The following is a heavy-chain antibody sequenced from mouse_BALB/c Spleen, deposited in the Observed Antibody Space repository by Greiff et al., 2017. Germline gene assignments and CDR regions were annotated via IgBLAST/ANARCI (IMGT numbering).Heavy chain of an antibody. V-gene: IGHV1S81*02. CDR1: GYTFTSYY. CDR3: TRGAYGYAMDY. D-gene: IGHD1-1*01. CDR2: INPSNGGT. J-gene: IGHJ4*01. Sequence: QVHVKQSGAELVKPGASVKLSCKASGYTFTSYYMYWVKQRPGQGLEWIGEINPSNGGTNFNEKFKSKATLTVDKSSSTAYMQLSSLTSEDSAVYYCTRGAYGYAMDYWGQGTSVTVSS.